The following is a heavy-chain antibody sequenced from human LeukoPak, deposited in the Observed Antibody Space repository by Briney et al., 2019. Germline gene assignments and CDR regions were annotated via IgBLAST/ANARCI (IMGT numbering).Heavy chain of an antibody. CDR1: GVSIRSYF. D-gene: IGHD3-10*01. CDR3: TREEGAWGYGSSGFDS. J-gene: IGHJ4*02. CDR2: MSYSGIN. V-gene: IGHV4-59*13. Sequence: PETLSLTCSVSGVSIRSYFWSWIRQTPGKGLEWIGFMSYSGINNYNLSLKSRVTISLDTSRNQFSLRLNSVTAADTAIYYCTREEGAWGYGSSGFDSWGQGILVTVSS.